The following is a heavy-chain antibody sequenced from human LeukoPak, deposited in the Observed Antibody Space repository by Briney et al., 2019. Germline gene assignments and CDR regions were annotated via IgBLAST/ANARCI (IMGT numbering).Heavy chain of an antibody. J-gene: IGHJ4*02. CDR2: IYYSGST. CDR1: GGSISSSNYY. CDR3: ARGGYSYGYELDY. D-gene: IGHD5-18*01. Sequence: SETLSLTCTVSGGSISSSNYYWGWIRQPPGKGLEWIGYIYYSGSTNYNPSLKSRVTISVDTSKNQFSLKLSSVTAADTAVYYCARGGYSYGYELDYWGQGTLVTVSS. V-gene: IGHV4-61*05.